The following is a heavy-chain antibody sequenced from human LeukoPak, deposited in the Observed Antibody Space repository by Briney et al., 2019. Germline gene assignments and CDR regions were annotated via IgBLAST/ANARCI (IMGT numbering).Heavy chain of an antibody. CDR2: INQDGSVG. CDR3: ARDRGARGRGLA. CDR1: GFTISHYW. Sequence: GGFLRLSCAASGFTISHYWMSWVRQAPGEGLEWVANINQDGSVGHYVDSVKGRFTISRDNDKNSLYLQMNSLRAEDTAVYYCARDRGARGRGLAWGQGTQVTVSS. J-gene: IGHJ5*02. V-gene: IGHV3-7*01. D-gene: IGHD3-10*01.